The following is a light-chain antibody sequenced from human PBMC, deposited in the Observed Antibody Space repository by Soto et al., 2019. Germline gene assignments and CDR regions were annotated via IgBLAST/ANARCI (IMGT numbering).Light chain of an antibody. V-gene: IGKV3-15*01. CDR3: QQFYTWPVT. J-gene: IGKJ4*01. CDR1: QGIRNH. CDR2: YGS. Sequence: ILMTKSPATLSVSPGERVTFSCRASQGIRNHLAWDKNKPGQAPRLLISYGSAGATGIPARFSGSGSGTEFTLTINSVQSEDFAVYYCQQFYTWPVTFGGGTKVDIK.